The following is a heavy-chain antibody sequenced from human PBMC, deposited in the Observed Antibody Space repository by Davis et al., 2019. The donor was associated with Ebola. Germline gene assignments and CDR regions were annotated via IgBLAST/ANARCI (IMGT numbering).Heavy chain of an antibody. J-gene: IGHJ6*02. CDR3: AKDLTFWRGCMDV. V-gene: IGHV3-7*01. CDR2: IKQDGSEK. D-gene: IGHD3-3*01. Sequence: GESLKISCAASGFSFSSYWMSWVRQAPGKGLEWVASIKQDGSEKYYVDSVKGRFTISRDNSKNTLYLQMNSLRAEDTAVYYCAKDLTFWRGCMDVWGQGTTVTVSS. CDR1: GFSFSSYW.